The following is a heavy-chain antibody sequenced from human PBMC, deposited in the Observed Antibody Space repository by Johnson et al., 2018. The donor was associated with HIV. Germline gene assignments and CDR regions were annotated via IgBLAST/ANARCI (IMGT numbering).Heavy chain of an antibody. J-gene: IGHJ3*02. CDR3: AREGGSSGPDACDN. Sequence: QMQLVESGGGLVQPGRSLRLSCIGSGFSFGDYAMSWVRQAPGKGLEWVAFIRYDGSNKYYADSVKGRFTISRDNSKNTLYLQMNSLRAEDTAVYYCAREGGSSGPDACDNWGQGTMVTVSS. CDR1: GFSFGDYA. CDR2: IRYDGSNK. D-gene: IGHD3-16*01. V-gene: IGHV3-30*02.